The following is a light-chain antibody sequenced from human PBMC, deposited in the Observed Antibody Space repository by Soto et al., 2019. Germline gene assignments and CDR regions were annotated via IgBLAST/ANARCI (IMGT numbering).Light chain of an antibody. Sequence: EIVMTQSPATLSVSPGERATLSCRASQSVSSNLDWYQQKPGQAPRLLIYGASTRATGIPARFSGSGSGTEFTLTISSRQSEDVSVYYCQQYNNWPLTFGGGTKVEIK. CDR1: QSVSSN. CDR2: GAS. CDR3: QQYNNWPLT. J-gene: IGKJ4*01. V-gene: IGKV3-15*01.